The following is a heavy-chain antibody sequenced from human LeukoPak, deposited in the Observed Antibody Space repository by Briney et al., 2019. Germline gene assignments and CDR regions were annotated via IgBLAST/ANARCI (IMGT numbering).Heavy chain of an antibody. V-gene: IGHV3-23*01. CDR1: GFTFSSYA. J-gene: IGHJ4*02. Sequence: GGSLRLSCAASGFTFSSYAMSWVRQAPGKGLEWVSAISGSGGSTYYADSVKGRFTISRDNSENTLYLQMNSLRAEDTAVYYCAISIAVAGNFDYWGQGTLVTVSS. CDR2: ISGSGGST. D-gene: IGHD6-19*01. CDR3: AISIAVAGNFDY.